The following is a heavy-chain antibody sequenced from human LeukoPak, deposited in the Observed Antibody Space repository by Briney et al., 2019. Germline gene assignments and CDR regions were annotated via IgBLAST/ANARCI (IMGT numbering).Heavy chain of an antibody. CDR1: GGTFSSYA. Sequence: ASVKVSCKASGGTFSSYAISWVRQAPGQGLEWMGWINPNSGGTNYAQKFQGRVTMTRDTSISTAYMELSRLRSDDTAVYYCARARCGGDCYSDYWGQGTLVTVSS. CDR2: INPNSGGT. V-gene: IGHV1-2*02. CDR3: ARARCGGDCYSDY. J-gene: IGHJ4*02. D-gene: IGHD2-21*02.